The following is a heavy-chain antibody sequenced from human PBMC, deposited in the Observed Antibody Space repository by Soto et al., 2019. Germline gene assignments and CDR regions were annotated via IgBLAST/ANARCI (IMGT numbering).Heavy chain of an antibody. CDR3: ARSSKNSHGWYDFDY. V-gene: IGHV2-26*01. D-gene: IGHD6-19*01. J-gene: IGHJ4*02. CDR1: GFSLSIATMG. CDR2: IFSSDEK. Sequence: QVILKESGPVVVKPTETLTLTCTVSGFSLSIATMGVSWIRQPPGKALEWLAHIFSSDEKSYSTSLDNRLTISKDTSKSQVVLTVTNMDPVDTATYYCARSSKNSHGWYDFDYWCQGILVTVSS.